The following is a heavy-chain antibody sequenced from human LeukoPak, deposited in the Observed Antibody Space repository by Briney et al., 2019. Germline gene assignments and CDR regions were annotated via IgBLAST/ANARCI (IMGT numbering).Heavy chain of an antibody. J-gene: IGHJ4*02. CDR3: ARSRTAMITYFDY. Sequence: ASVKVSCKASGYAFTGYYMHWVRQAPGQGLEWMGWINPNSGGTNYAQKFQGRVTMTRDTSISTAYMELSRLRSDDTAVYNCARSRTAMITYFDYWGQGTLVTVSS. V-gene: IGHV1-2*02. CDR2: INPNSGGT. D-gene: IGHD5-18*01. CDR1: GYAFTGYY.